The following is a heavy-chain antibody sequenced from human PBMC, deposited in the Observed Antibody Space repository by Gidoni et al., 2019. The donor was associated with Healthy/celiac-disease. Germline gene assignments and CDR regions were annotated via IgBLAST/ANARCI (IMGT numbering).Heavy chain of an antibody. CDR2: IIPIFGTA. Sequence: QVQLVQSGAEVKKPGSSVKVSCKASGGTFSSYAIRWVRQAPGQGLEWMGGIIPIFGTANCAQKFQGRVTITADKSTSTAYMELSSLRSEDTAVYYCAREGEYSSGWSPSWGSYFDYWGQGTLVTVSS. CDR1: GGTFSSYA. V-gene: IGHV1-69*06. J-gene: IGHJ4*02. CDR3: AREGEYSSGWSPSWGSYFDY. D-gene: IGHD6-19*01.